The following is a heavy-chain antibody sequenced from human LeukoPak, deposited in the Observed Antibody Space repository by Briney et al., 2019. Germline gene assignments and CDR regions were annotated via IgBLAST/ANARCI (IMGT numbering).Heavy chain of an antibody. CDR1: GFTFNIHG. V-gene: IGHV3-21*01. Sequence: GGSLRLSCAASGFTFNIHGMNWVRQAPGKGLEWVSSISFSGSYIYYADSVKGRFTISRDNAKNSVYLQMNSLRDDDTAVYYCARGTGTGWRFDFWGQGTLVTVSS. CDR3: ARGTGTGWRFDF. CDR2: ISFSGSYI. J-gene: IGHJ4*02. D-gene: IGHD3/OR15-3a*01.